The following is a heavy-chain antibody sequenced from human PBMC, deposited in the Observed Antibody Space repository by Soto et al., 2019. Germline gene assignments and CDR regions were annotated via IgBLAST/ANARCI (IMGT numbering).Heavy chain of an antibody. D-gene: IGHD5-12*01. V-gene: IGHV4-39*01. CDR2: ILYSGTT. CDR3: ARREIVATIDY. Sequence: RQPPGKRLEWIGSILYSGTTFYNPSLKSRVTISADTSKNQFTLKLSSVTAADTAIYYCARREIVATIDYXXXGTL. J-gene: IGHJ4*02.